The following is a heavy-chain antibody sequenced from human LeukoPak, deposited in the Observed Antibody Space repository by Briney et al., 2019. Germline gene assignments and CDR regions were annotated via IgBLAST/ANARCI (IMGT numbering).Heavy chain of an antibody. V-gene: IGHV3-30*04. J-gene: IGHJ4*02. CDR1: GFTFSSYA. D-gene: IGHD3-3*01. Sequence: GGSLRLSCAASGFTFSSYAMHWVRQAPGKGLEWVAVISYDGSNKYYADSVKGRSTISRDNSKNTLYLQMNSLRAEDTAVYYCARDQSYRDFWSGYFGYYFDYWGQGTLVTVSS. CDR2: ISYDGSNK. CDR3: ARDQSYRDFWSGYFGYYFDY.